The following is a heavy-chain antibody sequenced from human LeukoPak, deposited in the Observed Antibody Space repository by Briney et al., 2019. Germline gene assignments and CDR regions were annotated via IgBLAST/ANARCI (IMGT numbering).Heavy chain of an antibody. CDR1: GFTFRSDA. J-gene: IGHJ4*02. D-gene: IGHD5-12*01. V-gene: IGHV3-23*01. CDR2: ISDSGGST. CDR3: AKYYLVAAIRGFDH. Sequence: GGSLRLSCAASGFTFRSDAVSWVRQAPGKGLEWVSTISDSGGSTYYADSVKGRFTISRDTSKNTLYLHMNSLRVEATAVYYCAKYYLVAAIRGFDHWGQGTLATVSS.